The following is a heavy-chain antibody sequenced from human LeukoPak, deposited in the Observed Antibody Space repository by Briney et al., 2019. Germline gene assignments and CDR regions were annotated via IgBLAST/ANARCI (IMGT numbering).Heavy chain of an antibody. J-gene: IGHJ4*02. CDR2: IIPIFGTA. CDR1: GGTFSSYA. CDR3: AREKSLGDFWSGYSEY. Sequence: GASVKVSCKASGGTFSSYAISWVRQAPGQGLEWMGGIIPIFGTANYAQKFQGRVTITADESTGTAYMELSSLRSKDTAVYYCAREKSLGDFWSGYSEYWGQGTLATVSS. V-gene: IGHV1-69*01. D-gene: IGHD3-3*01.